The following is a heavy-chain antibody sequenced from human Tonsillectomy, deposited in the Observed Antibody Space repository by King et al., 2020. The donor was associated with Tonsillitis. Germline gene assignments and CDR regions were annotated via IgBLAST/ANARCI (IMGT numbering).Heavy chain of an antibody. CDR1: GFTFNSYW. J-gene: IGHJ4*02. CDR3: AGDWGGGSAQ. Sequence: EVQLVESGGGLVQPGGSLRLSCAASGFTFNSYWMSWVRQAPGKGLEWVANINPDESEKYYVDSVKGRFTISRDNAKNSLYLQMNSLRVEDTAVYYCAGDWGGGSAQWGQGTLVTVST. CDR2: INPDESEK. V-gene: IGHV3-7*03. D-gene: IGHD2-15*01.